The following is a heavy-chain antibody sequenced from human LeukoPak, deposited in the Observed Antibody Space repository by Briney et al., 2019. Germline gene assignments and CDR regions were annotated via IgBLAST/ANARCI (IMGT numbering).Heavy chain of an antibody. J-gene: IGHJ5*02. V-gene: IGHV3-30-3*01. CDR1: GFTFSSYA. D-gene: IGHD1-1*01. CDR3: ARDRGRGTTTTGSNWFGP. Sequence: GRSLRLSCAASGFTFSSYAMHWVRQAPGKGLEWVAVISFHGSNKYYADSVRGRFTISRDNSQNTLYLQMNSLRAEDTAVYYCARDRGRGTTTTGSNWFGPWGQGTLVTASS. CDR2: ISFHGSNK.